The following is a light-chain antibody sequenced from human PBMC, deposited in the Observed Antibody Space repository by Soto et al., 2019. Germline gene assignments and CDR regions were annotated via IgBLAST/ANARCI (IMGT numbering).Light chain of an antibody. CDR3: LHYSTYPLT. CDR1: QSISSY. Sequence: DIQMSQSPPSLSASLGDRFTIVCRSSQSISSYLNWFQQKPGKAPKLLIYKASTVESGVPSRFSGSGSGTEFTLTISSLQTDDFASYYCLHYSTYPLTFGGGTKVDIK. V-gene: IGKV1-5*03. CDR2: KAS. J-gene: IGKJ4*01.